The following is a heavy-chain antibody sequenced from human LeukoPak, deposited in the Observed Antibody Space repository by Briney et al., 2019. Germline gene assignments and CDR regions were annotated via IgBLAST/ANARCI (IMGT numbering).Heavy chain of an antibody. J-gene: IGHJ4*02. CDR1: GFTFGDYA. D-gene: IGHD6-19*01. CDR2: IRSKAYGGTT. CDR3: TRRSWSSGWYYFDY. Sequence: GGSLRLSCTASGFTFGDYAMSWVRQAPGKGLEWVGFIRSKAYGGTTEYAASVKGRFTISRDDSKSNAYLQMNSLKTEDTAVYYCTRRSWSSGWYYFDYWGQGTLVTVSS. V-gene: IGHV3-49*04.